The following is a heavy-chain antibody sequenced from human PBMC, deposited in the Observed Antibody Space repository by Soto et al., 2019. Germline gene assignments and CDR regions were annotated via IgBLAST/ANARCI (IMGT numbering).Heavy chain of an antibody. V-gene: IGHV3-15*07. J-gene: IGHJ4*02. CDR3: TTSISGVVTCH. Sequence: EVQLVESGGGLVEPGGSLRLSCAASGFSFSNAWMNWVSQAPGKGLEWVGRIRSKSDGGTTDYAAPVKGRFTFSRDDSKNTVFLQMNSLKIEDTGVYYCTTSISGVVTCHWGQGTLVTVSS. D-gene: IGHD3-3*01. CDR1: GFSFSNAW. CDR2: IRSKSDGGTT.